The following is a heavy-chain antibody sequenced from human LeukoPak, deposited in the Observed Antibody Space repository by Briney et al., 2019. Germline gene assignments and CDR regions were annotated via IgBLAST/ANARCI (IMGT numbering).Heavy chain of an antibody. Sequence: GESLQISCKSSGYSFTSYWIGWVRQLPGKGLEWMGIIYPGDSDTRYSPSFQGQVTISADKSISTAYLQWSSLKASDTAMYYCARSFYYGGKTTFDYWGQGTLVTVSS. V-gene: IGHV5-51*01. D-gene: IGHD4-23*01. J-gene: IGHJ4*02. CDR1: GYSFTSYW. CDR3: ARSFYYGGKTTFDY. CDR2: IYPGDSDT.